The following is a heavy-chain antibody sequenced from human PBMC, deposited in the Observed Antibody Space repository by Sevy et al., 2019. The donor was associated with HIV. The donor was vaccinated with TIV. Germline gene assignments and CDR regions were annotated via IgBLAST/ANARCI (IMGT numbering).Heavy chain of an antibody. CDR2: INHSGST. J-gene: IGHJ5*02. Sequence: SETLSLTCAVYGGSFSGYYWSWIRQPPGKGLEWIGEINHSGSTNYNPSLKSRVTISVDTSKNQFSLKLSSVTAADTAVYYCARAYYDFWSGYYFVGPWFDPWGQGTLVPVSS. CDR1: GGSFSGYY. V-gene: IGHV4-34*01. D-gene: IGHD3-3*01. CDR3: ARAYYDFWSGYYFVGPWFDP.